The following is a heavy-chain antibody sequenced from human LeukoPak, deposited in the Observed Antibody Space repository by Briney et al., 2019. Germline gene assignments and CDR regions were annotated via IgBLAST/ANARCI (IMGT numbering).Heavy chain of an antibody. D-gene: IGHD3-22*01. J-gene: IGHJ4*02. Sequence: SETLSLTCSVSGGSISSSSNYWGWIRQPPGKGLEWIGSIYYSGSTYYNPSLMSRVTISVDTSKNQFSLKLSSVTAADTAVYYCARHPYYCESSGYPRFLDSWGQGTLVTVSS. CDR1: GGSISSSSNY. CDR2: IYYSGST. CDR3: ARHPYYCESSGYPRFLDS. V-gene: IGHV4-39*01.